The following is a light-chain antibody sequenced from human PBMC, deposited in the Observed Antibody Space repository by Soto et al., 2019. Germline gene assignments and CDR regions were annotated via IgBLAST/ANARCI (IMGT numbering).Light chain of an antibody. CDR2: DAS. V-gene: IGKV3-20*01. J-gene: IGKJ1*01. CDR3: QQYGGSPRT. CDR1: QSVSSNY. Sequence: EIVLTQSPGTLSLSPGDRATLSCRASQSVSSNYLAWYQQKPGQAPRLLIFDASSRATGIPARFSGSGSGTDFTLTISRLEPEDFAVYYCQQYGGSPRTFGQGTKVEVK.